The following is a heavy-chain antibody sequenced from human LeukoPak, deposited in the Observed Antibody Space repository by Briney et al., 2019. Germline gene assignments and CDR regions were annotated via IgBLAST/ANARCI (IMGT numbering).Heavy chain of an antibody. V-gene: IGHV3-30*04. CDR2: ITYDASNK. Sequence: GGSLRLSCGGTGFTFRSYDMHWVRQAPGKGLEWVAGITYDASNKDHADAVKGRFTISRDNSKNSLYLHMSSLRTEDTAVYYCARERWGDAFDIWGQGTLVTVSS. CDR3: ARERWGDAFDI. CDR1: GFTFRSYD. J-gene: IGHJ3*02. D-gene: IGHD3-16*01.